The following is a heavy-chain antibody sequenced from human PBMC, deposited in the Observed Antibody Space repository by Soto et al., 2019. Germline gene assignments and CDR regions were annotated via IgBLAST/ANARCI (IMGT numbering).Heavy chain of an antibody. V-gene: IGHV1-18*01. CDR3: ARALYYYDNSGLAY. CDR1: GYTFTSYG. D-gene: IGHD3-22*01. J-gene: IGHJ4*02. Sequence: QVRLEQSGPEVKKTGASVKVSCKASGYTFTSYGISWVRQAPGQGLEWMGWINVYSGDANYAQRCQDRVTMTRDTTTHTVYREMRRLRSDETAVYYCARALYYYDNSGLAYWGQGPLVTVSS. CDR2: INVYSGDA.